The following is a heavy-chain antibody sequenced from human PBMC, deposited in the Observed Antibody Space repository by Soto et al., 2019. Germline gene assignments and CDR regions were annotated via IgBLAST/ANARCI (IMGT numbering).Heavy chain of an antibody. CDR3: ARCSLVVIPVPGFDP. CDR2: IHYNGNT. D-gene: IGHD2-15*01. CDR1: GGSISSGGYY. J-gene: IGHJ5*02. Sequence: SETLSLTCTGSGGSISSGGYYWSWIRQHPGRGLEWIGYIHYNGNTYYNLSLESRVTVSVDTSKHPFSLTVRSVTVADTAVYYCARCSLVVIPVPGFDPWGQGTLVTVSS. V-gene: IGHV4-31*03.